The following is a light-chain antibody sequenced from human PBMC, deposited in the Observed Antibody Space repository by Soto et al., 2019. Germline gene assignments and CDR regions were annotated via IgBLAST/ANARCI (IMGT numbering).Light chain of an antibody. CDR2: EVN. V-gene: IGLV2-14*01. Sequence: QSVLTQPASVSASPGQSITISCTGTSSDVGGYKFVSWYQHHPGKAPKLMIYEVNNRPSGVSNRFSGSKSGNTASLTISGLQPEAEADYYCLSYTSANTRVFGGGTKLTVL. J-gene: IGLJ3*02. CDR1: SSDVGGYKF. CDR3: LSYTSANTRV.